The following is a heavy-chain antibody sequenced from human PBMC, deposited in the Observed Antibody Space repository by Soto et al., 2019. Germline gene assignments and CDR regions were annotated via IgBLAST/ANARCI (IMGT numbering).Heavy chain of an antibody. D-gene: IGHD3-22*01. CDR3: ARDLGYYDSSGYFAY. CDR1: GFTFSDYY. V-gene: IGHV3-11*01. J-gene: IGHJ4*02. Sequence: GGSLRLSCAASGFTFSDYYMGWIRQAPGKGLEWVSYISSSVSIIYYADSVKGRFTISRDNAKNSLYLQMNSLRAEDAAVYYCARDLGYYDSSGYFAYWGQGTLVTVSS. CDR2: ISSSVSII.